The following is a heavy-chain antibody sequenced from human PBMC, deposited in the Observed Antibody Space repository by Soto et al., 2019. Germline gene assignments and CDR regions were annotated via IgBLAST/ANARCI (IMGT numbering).Heavy chain of an antibody. J-gene: IGHJ6*02. CDR3: ARSPMNRGDYYYGMDV. CDR2: INAGKGDT. Sequence: ASVKVSCKASGYIFINYAIHWVRQAPGQRLEWMGWINAGKGDTIYSQKFQDRITINRDTSASTAYMELGRLRPEDTAVYYCARSPMNRGDYYYGMDVWGQGTTVTV. D-gene: IGHD3-10*01. V-gene: IGHV1-3*01. CDR1: GYIFINYA.